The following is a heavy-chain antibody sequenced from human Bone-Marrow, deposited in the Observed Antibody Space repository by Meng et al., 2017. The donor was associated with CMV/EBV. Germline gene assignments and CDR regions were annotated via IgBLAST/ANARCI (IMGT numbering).Heavy chain of an antibody. Sequence: SVKVSCKASGFTFTSSAVQWVRQARGQRLEWIGWIVVGSGNTNYAQKFQERVTITRDMSTSTAYMELSSLRSEDTAVYYCAADPLFDFWSGYYYYYWGQGTLVTVSS. CDR2: IVVGSGNT. CDR1: GFTFTSSA. CDR3: AADPLFDFWSGYYYYY. V-gene: IGHV1-58*01. J-gene: IGHJ4*02. D-gene: IGHD3-3*01.